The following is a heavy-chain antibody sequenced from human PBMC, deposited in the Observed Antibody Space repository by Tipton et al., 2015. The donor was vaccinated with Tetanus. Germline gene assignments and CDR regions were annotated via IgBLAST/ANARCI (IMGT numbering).Heavy chain of an antibody. CDR3: ARDRAVPVQAYGTDV. J-gene: IGHJ6*02. CDR2: ISPFTGDT. D-gene: IGHD6-19*01. CDR1: GYTFTHYG. V-gene: IGHV1-18*01. Sequence: QLVQSGAEVKKPGVSVKVSCKASGYTFTHYGISWVRQAPGQGLEWVGWISPFTGDTEYAQNLQDRLILTTDTSTATAYVEVRSLTSDDTAVYYCARDRAVPVQAYGTDVWGQGTSVTVSS.